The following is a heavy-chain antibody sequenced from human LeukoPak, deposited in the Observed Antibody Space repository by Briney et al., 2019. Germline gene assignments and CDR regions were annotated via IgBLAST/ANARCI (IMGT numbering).Heavy chain of an antibody. J-gene: IGHJ4*02. Sequence: PGGSLRLSCAASGFTFTNYGMHWVRQAPGKGLEWVAYTRNDGGNKYYADSVKGRFTLSRDNSKNTVDLQMNSLRAEDTALYHCVRDYNWGTDYWGQGTLVTVSS. V-gene: IGHV3-30*02. CDR1: GFTFTNYG. D-gene: IGHD7-27*01. CDR3: VRDYNWGTDY. CDR2: TRNDGGNK.